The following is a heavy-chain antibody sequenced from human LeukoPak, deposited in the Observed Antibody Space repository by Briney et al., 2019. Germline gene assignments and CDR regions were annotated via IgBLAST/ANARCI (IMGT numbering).Heavy chain of an antibody. CDR3: ARDTDIVVVPAAPDC. V-gene: IGHV1-18*01. CDR2: ISAYNGDT. Sequence: ASVKVSCKASGYTSTSYGISWARQAPGQGLEWMGWISAYNGDTNYAQKLQGRVTMTTDTSTSTAYMELRSLRSDDTAVYYCARDTDIVVVPAAPDCWGQGTLVTVSS. CDR1: GYTSTSYG. J-gene: IGHJ4*02. D-gene: IGHD2-2*01.